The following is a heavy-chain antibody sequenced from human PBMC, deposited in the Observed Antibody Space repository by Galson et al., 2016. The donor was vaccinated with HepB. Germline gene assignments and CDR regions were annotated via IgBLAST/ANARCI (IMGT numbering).Heavy chain of an antibody. CDR1: GDSVSSNSAA. CDR3: ARTNSETYGGGNFDY. D-gene: IGHD1-26*01. J-gene: IGHJ4*01. Sequence: CAISGDSVSSNSAAWNWIRQSPSRGLEWLGRTYYRSKWYNGYAVSVKSRITINPDTSKNQFSLQLNSVTPEDTAVYYCARTNSETYGGGNFDYWGQGTLVTVAS. V-gene: IGHV6-1*01. CDR2: TYYRSKWYN.